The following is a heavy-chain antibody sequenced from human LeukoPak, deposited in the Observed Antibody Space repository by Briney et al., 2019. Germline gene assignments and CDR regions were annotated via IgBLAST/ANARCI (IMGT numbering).Heavy chain of an antibody. CDR2: IRYDGSDK. CDR3: AKAGQNSGWVFDP. J-gene: IGHJ5*02. CDR1: GFTFSSYG. D-gene: IGHD5-12*01. Sequence: TGGSLRLSCAASGFTFSSYGMHWVRQAPGKGLEWVAFIRYDGSDKYYADSVKGRFTISRDNSKKTVYLQMNSLRAEDTAVYYCAKAGQNSGWVFDPWGQGTLVTVSS. V-gene: IGHV3-30*02.